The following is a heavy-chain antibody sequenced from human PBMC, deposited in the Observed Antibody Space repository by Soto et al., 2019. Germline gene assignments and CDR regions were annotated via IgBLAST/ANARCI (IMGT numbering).Heavy chain of an antibody. J-gene: IGHJ4*02. Sequence: SVKVSCKASGGTFSSYAISWVRQAPGQGLEWMGGIIPIFGTANYAQKFQGRVTITADESTSTAYMELSSLRSEDTAVYYCASEPATYYYDSSGYYYWGQGTLVTVSS. D-gene: IGHD3-22*01. V-gene: IGHV1-69*13. CDR2: IIPIFGTA. CDR3: ASEPATYYYDSSGYYY. CDR1: GGTFSSYA.